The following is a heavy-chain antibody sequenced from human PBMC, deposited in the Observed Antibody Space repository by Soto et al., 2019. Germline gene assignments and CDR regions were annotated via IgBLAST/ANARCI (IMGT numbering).Heavy chain of an antibody. CDR3: VSRTVTTFNAFDI. J-gene: IGHJ3*02. Sequence: SETLSLTCPVSGGSISSGYWTWIRQPPGKGLEWIGYIYYGGSINYNPSLKSRVIISVDTAKNQFSLRLSSVTAADTAVFYCVSRTVTTFNAFDIWGQGTMVTVSS. CDR2: IYYGGSI. D-gene: IGHD4-17*01. V-gene: IGHV4-59*08. CDR1: GGSISSGY.